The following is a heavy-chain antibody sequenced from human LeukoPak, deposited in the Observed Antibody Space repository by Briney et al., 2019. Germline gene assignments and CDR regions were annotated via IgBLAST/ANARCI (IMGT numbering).Heavy chain of an antibody. CDR1: GGSISSYY. V-gene: IGHV4-59*08. CDR2: IYYSGSA. Sequence: KPSETLSLTCTVSGGSISSYYWSWIRQPPGKGLEWIGYIYYSGSANYNPSLKSRVTISVDTSKNQFSLKLSSVTAADTAAYYCARRSSGYYLELAFDIWGQGTMVTVSS. CDR3: ARRSSGYYLELAFDI. J-gene: IGHJ3*02. D-gene: IGHD3-22*01.